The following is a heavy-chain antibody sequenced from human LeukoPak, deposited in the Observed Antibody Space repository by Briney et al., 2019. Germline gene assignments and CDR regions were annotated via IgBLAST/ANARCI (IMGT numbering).Heavy chain of an antibody. CDR2: MNPNSGNT. Sequence: ASVKVSCKASGYTFTSYDINWVRQATGQGLEWMGWMNPNSGNTGYAQKFQGRVTMTRNTSISTAYMELSSLRSEDTAVYYCARDDYSNPPLGYWGQGNLVTVSS. J-gene: IGHJ4*02. V-gene: IGHV1-8*01. D-gene: IGHD4-11*01. CDR1: GYTFTSYD. CDR3: ARDDYSNPPLGY.